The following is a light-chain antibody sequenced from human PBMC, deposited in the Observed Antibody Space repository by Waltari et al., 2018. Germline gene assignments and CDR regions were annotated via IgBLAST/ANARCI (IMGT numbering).Light chain of an antibody. CDR3: NSFAGRDTWV. V-gene: IGLV2-8*01. CDR2: EVI. CDR1: SSDIGSYNY. Sequence: QSALTQPPSASGSPGQSVTIPRPGTSSDIGSYNYVSWYQQHPGKAPKLIIYEVIKRPSGVPDRFSGSKYGNTASLTVSGLQAEDEADYYCNSFAGRDTWVFGGGTKVTVL. J-gene: IGLJ2*01.